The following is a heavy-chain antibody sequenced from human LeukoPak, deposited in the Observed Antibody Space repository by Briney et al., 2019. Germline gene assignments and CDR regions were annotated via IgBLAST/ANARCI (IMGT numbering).Heavy chain of an antibody. CDR1: GFTFDDYA. J-gene: IGHJ4*02. D-gene: IGHD3-22*01. Sequence: GGSLRLSCAASGFTFDDYAMHWVRQAPGKGLEWVSLISGDGGSTYYADSVKGRFTISRDNSKNSLYLQMNSLRTEDPALYSSGSWFDYWGQGTLVTVSS. CDR2: ISGDGGST. V-gene: IGHV3-43*02. CDR3: GSWFDY.